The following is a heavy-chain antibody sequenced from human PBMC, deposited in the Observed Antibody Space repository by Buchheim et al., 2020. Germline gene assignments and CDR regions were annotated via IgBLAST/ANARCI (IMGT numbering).Heavy chain of an antibody. V-gene: IGHV4-34*01. D-gene: IGHD5-24*01. CDR1: GGSFSGDY. Sequence: QVQLQQWGAGLLKPSETLSLTCAVYGGSFSGDYWSWIRQPPGKGLVWVGEINHSGRNNYNPSLKNRLIISVDTSKNQLYVKLSSVTAADTAVYYCARVVEMATRLDYWGQGTL. J-gene: IGHJ4*02. CDR2: INHSGRN. CDR3: ARVVEMATRLDY.